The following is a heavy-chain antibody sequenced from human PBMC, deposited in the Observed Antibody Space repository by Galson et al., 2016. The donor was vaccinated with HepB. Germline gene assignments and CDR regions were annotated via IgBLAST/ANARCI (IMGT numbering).Heavy chain of an antibody. Sequence: SLRLSCAASGFPFSSHAVHWVRQAPGKGLEWVAVTSFDGSDKYYTDSVKGRFTVSRDNSRNTLFLQMSSLRAEDTAVYYCARDTGWNDQFDYWGQGTLVTVSS. CDR3: ARDTGWNDQFDY. D-gene: IGHD1-1*01. CDR2: TSFDGSDK. V-gene: IGHV3-30*04. CDR1: GFPFSSHA. J-gene: IGHJ4*02.